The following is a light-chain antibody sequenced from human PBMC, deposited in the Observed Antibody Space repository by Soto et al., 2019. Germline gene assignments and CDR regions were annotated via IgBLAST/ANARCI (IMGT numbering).Light chain of an antibody. CDR2: GVS. V-gene: IGKV3-15*01. CDR3: HQYDHWWP. J-gene: IGKJ1*01. Sequence: MSQSADTLSVSKGERATLLCRASQSVRNNLAWYQQKPGQAPRLLIYGVSTRATGVPARFSGSGSGTDFTLTISSLRPEDFAVYYCHQYDHWWPFGQGSMVAIK. CDR1: QSVRNN.